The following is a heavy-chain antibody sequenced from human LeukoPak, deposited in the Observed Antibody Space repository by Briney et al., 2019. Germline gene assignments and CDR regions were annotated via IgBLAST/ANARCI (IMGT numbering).Heavy chain of an antibody. CDR1: GYTFADYY. CDR3: ARAAPRDYAGGSWFFDWFDP. D-gene: IGHD2-15*01. Sequence: ASVKVSCTASGYTFADYYVHWVRQTPGQGLEWMGWINPSSGGTNSAQQFQGRVTMARDTSTSTAYMELSRLTSDDTAMYYCARAAPRDYAGGSWFFDWFDPWGQGTLVTVSS. V-gene: IGHV1-2*02. J-gene: IGHJ5*02. CDR2: INPSSGGT.